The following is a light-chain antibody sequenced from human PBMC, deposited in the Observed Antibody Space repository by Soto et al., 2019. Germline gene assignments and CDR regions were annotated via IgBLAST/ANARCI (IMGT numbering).Light chain of an antibody. CDR3: QHYGSSLLT. J-gene: IGKJ4*01. CDR1: QSVSSIS. CDR2: GAS. V-gene: IGKV3-20*01. Sequence: EIVLTQSPGTLSLSPGERATLSCRTSQSVSSISLVWYQQKFGQAPRLLIYGASRRASGIPDRFSGCGSGTAFTLAISRLEPEEFAVYYCQHYGSSLLTFGGGTKVEIK.